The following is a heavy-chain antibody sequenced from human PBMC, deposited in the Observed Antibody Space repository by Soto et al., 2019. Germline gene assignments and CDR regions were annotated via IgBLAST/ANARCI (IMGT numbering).Heavy chain of an antibody. V-gene: IGHV1-3*01. CDR1: GYTFTSYA. CDR3: ARDQDILTGYDIGGAFDI. Sequence: GSVKVSCKASGYTFTSYAMHWVRQAPGQRLEWMGWINAGNGNTKYSQKFQGRVTITRDTSASTAYMELSSLRSEDTAVYYCARDQDILTGYDIGGAFDIWGQGTMVTVSS. J-gene: IGHJ3*02. D-gene: IGHD3-9*01. CDR2: INAGNGNT.